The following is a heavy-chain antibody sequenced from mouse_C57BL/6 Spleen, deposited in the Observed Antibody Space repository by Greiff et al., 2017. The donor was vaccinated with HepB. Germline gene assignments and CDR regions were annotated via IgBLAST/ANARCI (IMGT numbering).Heavy chain of an antibody. CDR3: ARSARYGGCAD. D-gene: IGHD1-1*01. V-gene: IGHV1-7*01. Sequence: QVQLKESGAELAKPGASVKLSCKASGYTFTSYWMHWVKQRPGQGLEWIGYINPSSGYTKSNQKFKDKAPLTAATSSSTAYMQLSSLTYEDSAVYYCARSARYGGCADWGQGTLVTVSA. CDR1: GYTFTSYW. CDR2: INPSSGYT. J-gene: IGHJ3*01.